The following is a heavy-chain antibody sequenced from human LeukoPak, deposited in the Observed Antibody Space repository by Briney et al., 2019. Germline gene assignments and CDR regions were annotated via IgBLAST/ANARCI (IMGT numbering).Heavy chain of an antibody. Sequence: GGSLRLSCSASGFTFSRYAMHWVGQAPGKELEYVSAMSSNGGSTYCADSVKGRFTISRDNSRNTLHLQMSSLRVEDTAVYYCVKDSSSGSYFDYWGQGTLVTVSS. D-gene: IGHD3-10*01. CDR2: MSSNGGST. V-gene: IGHV3-64D*06. CDR3: VKDSSSGSYFDY. CDR1: GFTFSRYA. J-gene: IGHJ4*02.